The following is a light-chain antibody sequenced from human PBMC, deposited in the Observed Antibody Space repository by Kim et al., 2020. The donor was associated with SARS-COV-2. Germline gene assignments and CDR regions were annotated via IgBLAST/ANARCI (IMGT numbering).Light chain of an antibody. Sequence: AVGQTVRIASQGDTLRSHYATWYQQKPGQAPVVVIYGRNERLSGIPDRFSGSSTGDTASLTINGAQAEDEADYYCNSRDRSTNQLVFGGGTQLTVL. CDR3: NSRDRSTNQLV. CDR2: GRN. V-gene: IGLV3-19*01. CDR1: TLRSHY. J-gene: IGLJ2*01.